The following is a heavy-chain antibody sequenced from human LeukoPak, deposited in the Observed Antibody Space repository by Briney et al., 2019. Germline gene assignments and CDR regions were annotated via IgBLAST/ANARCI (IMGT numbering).Heavy chain of an antibody. Sequence: GGSLRLSCAAAGFTFSSYAMSWVRQPPGKGLEWVSAVSGRGGSTYYADSVKGRFTISRDNSKNTLYLQMNSLRAEDTAVYYCARYPSYFDTSIYYFDYWGQGTLVTVSS. J-gene: IGHJ4*02. D-gene: IGHD3-22*01. CDR1: GFTFSSYA. CDR3: ARYPSYFDTSIYYFDY. V-gene: IGHV3-23*01. CDR2: VSGRGGST.